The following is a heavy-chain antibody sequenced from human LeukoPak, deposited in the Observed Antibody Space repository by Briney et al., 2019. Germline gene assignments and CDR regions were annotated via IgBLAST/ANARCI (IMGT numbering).Heavy chain of an antibody. V-gene: IGHV4-39*01. CDR2: IYYSGNT. CDR3: ARVTDDSSGYCDY. D-gene: IGHD3-22*01. CDR1: RGSISSSSYY. J-gene: IGHJ4*02. Sequence: SETLSLTCTVSRGSISSSSYYWGWIRQPPGKGLEWIGNIYYSGNTYYNPSLKSRVTISVDTSKNQFSLKLTSVTAADTAVYYCARVTDDSSGYCDYWGQGTLVTVSS.